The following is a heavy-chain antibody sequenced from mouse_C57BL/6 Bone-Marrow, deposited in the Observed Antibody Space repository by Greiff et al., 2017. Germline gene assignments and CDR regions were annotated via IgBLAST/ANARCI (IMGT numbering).Heavy chain of an antibody. CDR3: TTGGYDGGGFDY. Sequence: EVQLQQSGAELVRPGASVKLSCTASGFNIKDDYMHWVKQRPEQGLEWIGGIDPENGDTEYASKFQGKATITADTSSNTAYLQLSSLTSEDTAVYYCTTGGYDGGGFDYWGQGTTLTVSS. CDR1: GFNIKDDY. D-gene: IGHD2-2*01. CDR2: IDPENGDT. J-gene: IGHJ2*01. V-gene: IGHV14-4*01.